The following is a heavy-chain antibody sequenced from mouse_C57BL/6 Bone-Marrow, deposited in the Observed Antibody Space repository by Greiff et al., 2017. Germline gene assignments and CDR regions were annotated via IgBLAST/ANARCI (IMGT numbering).Heavy chain of an antibody. CDR3: ARSSYYYGSSLMDY. J-gene: IGHJ4*01. CDR2: IYPRSGNT. V-gene: IGHV1-81*01. CDR1: GYTFTSSG. D-gene: IGHD1-1*01. Sequence: QVQLQQSGAELARPGASVKLSCKASGYTFTSSGISWVKQRTGQGLEWIGEIYPRSGNTYYNEKFKGKAKMTADKSSSTAYMELRSLTSEDSAVYFCARSSYYYGSSLMDYWGQGTSVTVSS.